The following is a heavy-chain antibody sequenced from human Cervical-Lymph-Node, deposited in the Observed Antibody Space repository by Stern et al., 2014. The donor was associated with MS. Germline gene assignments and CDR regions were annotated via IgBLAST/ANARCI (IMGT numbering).Heavy chain of an antibody. CDR1: GYSFTDYY. J-gene: IGHJ3*02. V-gene: IGHV1-2*06. D-gene: IGHD2-15*01. CDR2: ISPKSGAT. Sequence: VQLVESGAEVKKPGASVKVSCKASGYSFTDYYLHWLRQAPGQGLEWMGRISPKSGATSYAQKFEGRVTMTRDTSSNTAYMGLSRLTSDDTAVYFCAKDGSPWYEDNLEIWGQGTMVTVSS. CDR3: AKDGSPWYEDNLEI.